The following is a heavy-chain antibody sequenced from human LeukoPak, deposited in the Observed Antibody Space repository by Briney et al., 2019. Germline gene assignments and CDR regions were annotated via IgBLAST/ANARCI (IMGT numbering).Heavy chain of an antibody. CDR3: ARDSVAGTTVYSFDY. J-gene: IGHJ4*02. CDR1: GYTFTGYY. Sequence: ASVKLSRKASGYTFTGYYMHWVRQAPAQGLGWMGWINPNSGGTNYAQKFQGRVTMSRDTSISTAYMKLGRLRSDETAVYYCARDSVAGTTVYSFDYWGQGTLVTVSS. D-gene: IGHD6-19*01. CDR2: INPNSGGT. V-gene: IGHV1-2*02.